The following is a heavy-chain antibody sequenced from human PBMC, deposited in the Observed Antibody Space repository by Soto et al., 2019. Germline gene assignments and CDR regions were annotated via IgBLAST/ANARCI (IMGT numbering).Heavy chain of an antibody. CDR1: GYTFTSYH. J-gene: IGHJ4*02. CDR2: ISAYNTNT. V-gene: IGHV1-18*01. Sequence: QVQLVQSGAEVKKPGASVKVSCKTSGYTFTSYHISWVRQAPGQGLEWMGWISAYNTNTNYAQKFQGRVTMTTDTLTSTAYMELRSLISDDTAVYYCARDTPPTDYWGQGTLVTLSS. CDR3: ARDTPPTDY.